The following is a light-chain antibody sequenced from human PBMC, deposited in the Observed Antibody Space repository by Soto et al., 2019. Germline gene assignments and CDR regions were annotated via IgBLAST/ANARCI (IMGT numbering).Light chain of an antibody. Sequence: QSVLTQPASVSASPGQSINITCTGTSSDVGGYNYVSWYQQHPGKAPKLMIYEVSNRPSGVSNRFSGSKSGNTASLPISGLQAEDEAADYCSSYTSSSTRVFGGGTKLTVL. CDR3: SSYTSSSTRV. CDR1: SSDVGGYNY. J-gene: IGLJ3*02. CDR2: EVS. V-gene: IGLV2-14*01.